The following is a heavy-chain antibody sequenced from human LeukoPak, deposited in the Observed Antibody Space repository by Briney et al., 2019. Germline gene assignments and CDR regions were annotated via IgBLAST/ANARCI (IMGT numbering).Heavy chain of an antibody. J-gene: IGHJ4*02. D-gene: IGHD1-26*01. V-gene: IGHV5-51*01. CDR3: AINSAGATTYFDY. Sequence: GESLKISCKGSGYIFTSYWIGWVRQMPGKGLEWMGIIYPGDSDSRYSPSFQGQVTISADKSINTAYLQWSSLKASDTAMYYCAINSAGATTYFDYWGQGTLVTVSS. CDR2: IYPGDSDS. CDR1: GYIFTSYW.